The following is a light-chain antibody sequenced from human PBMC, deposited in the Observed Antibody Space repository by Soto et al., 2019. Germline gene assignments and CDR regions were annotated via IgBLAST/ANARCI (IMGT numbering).Light chain of an antibody. J-gene: IGKJ1*01. V-gene: IGKV3-11*01. Sequence: EIVLTQSPATLSLSPGESATLSCRASQSVSSYLAWYQQKPGQAPRLLIYDASNRATGIPARFSGSGSGTDFTLTISSLEPEDFAVYYCQQRSNWPPTFGQGTNVEI. CDR2: DAS. CDR3: QQRSNWPPT. CDR1: QSVSSY.